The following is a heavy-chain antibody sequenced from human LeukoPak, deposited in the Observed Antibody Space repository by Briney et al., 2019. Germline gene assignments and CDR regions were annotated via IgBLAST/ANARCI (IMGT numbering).Heavy chain of an antibody. CDR1: GYSISSGNW. J-gene: IGHJ5*02. CDR2: IYYTGSI. D-gene: IGHD3-10*01. Sequence: PSDTLSLTCAVSGYSISSGNWWGWIRQPPGKGLEWIGYIYYTGSIYYNPSLKSRVTMSVDTSKNQFSLKLRSVTAVDTAVYYRARNAAGFEGGFDPWGQGTLVTVSS. CDR3: ARNAAGFEGGFDP. V-gene: IGHV4-28*05.